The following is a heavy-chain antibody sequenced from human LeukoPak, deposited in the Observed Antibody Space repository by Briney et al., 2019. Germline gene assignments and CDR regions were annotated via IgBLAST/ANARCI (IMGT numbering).Heavy chain of an antibody. Sequence: QPGGSLRVSCVASGDTLIGYGMNWVRQAPGKGLEWISSISSSTTTTYYADSVRGRFTISRDSAKNSLYLHMNSLRAEDTAIYYCARGYSNPPLEYWGQGTPVTVSS. V-gene: IGHV3-48*01. CDR1: GDTLIGYG. CDR3: ARGYSNPPLEY. CDR2: ISSSTTTT. D-gene: IGHD4-11*01. J-gene: IGHJ4*02.